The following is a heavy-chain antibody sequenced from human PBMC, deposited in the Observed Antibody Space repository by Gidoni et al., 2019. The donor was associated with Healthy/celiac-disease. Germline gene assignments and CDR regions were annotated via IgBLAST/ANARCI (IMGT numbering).Heavy chain of an antibody. CDR3: ARDRDCSSTSCYYYYGMDV. D-gene: IGHD2-2*01. CDR1: GGTFSSYA. Sequence: QVQLVQSGAEVKKPGSSVKVSCKASGGTFSSYAISWVRQAPGQGLEWMGGIITIFGTANYAQKFQGRVTITADESTSTAYMELSSLRSEDTAVYYCARDRDCSSTSCYYYYGMDVWGQGTTVTVSS. J-gene: IGHJ6*02. CDR2: IITIFGTA. V-gene: IGHV1-69*01.